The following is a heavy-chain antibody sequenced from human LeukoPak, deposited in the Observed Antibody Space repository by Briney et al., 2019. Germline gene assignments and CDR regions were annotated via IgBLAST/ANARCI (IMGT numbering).Heavy chain of an antibody. D-gene: IGHD3-10*01. J-gene: IGHJ4*02. V-gene: IGHV1-24*01. CDR2: FDPEDGET. CDR1: GYTLTELS. Sequence: GASVKVSCKVSGYTLTELSMHWVRQAPGKGLEWMGGFDPEDGETIYAQKFQGRVTMTEDTSTDTAYMELSSLRSEDTAVYYCATLGGSGSYYLLDYWGQGTLVTVSS. CDR3: ATLGGSGSYYLLDY.